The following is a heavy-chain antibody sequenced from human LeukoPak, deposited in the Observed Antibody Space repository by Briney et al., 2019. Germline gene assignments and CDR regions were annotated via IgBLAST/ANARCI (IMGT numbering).Heavy chain of an antibody. J-gene: IGHJ4*02. Sequence: GGSLRLSCAASGFRFSSYWMSWVRQAPGKGLEWVANIKQDGSEKYYVDSMKGRFTISRDNAKNSVYLQMNSLRAEDTAVYYCASDGHPFESWGQGARVTVSS. CDR1: GFRFSSYW. V-gene: IGHV3-7*01. CDR2: IKQDGSEK. CDR3: ASDGHPFES.